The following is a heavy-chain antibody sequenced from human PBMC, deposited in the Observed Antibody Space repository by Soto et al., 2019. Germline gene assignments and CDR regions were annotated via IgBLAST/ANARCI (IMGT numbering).Heavy chain of an antibody. J-gene: IGHJ6*02. CDR3: ARADAYYDFWSGYYYYYYGMDV. D-gene: IGHD3-3*01. CDR1: GYTFTSYG. Sequence: ASVKVSCKASGYTFTSYGISWVRQAPGQGLEWMGWISAYNGNTNYAQKLQGRVTMTTDTSTSTAYMELSSLRSDDTAVYYCARADAYYDFWSGYYYYYYGMDVWGQGTTVTVAS. CDR2: ISAYNGNT. V-gene: IGHV1-18*01.